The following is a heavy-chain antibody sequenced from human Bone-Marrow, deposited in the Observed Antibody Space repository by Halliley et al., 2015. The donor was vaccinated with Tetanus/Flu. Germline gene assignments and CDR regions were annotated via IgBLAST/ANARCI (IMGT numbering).Heavy chain of an antibody. CDR2: RT. J-gene: IGHJ6*02. V-gene: IGHV4-31*02. D-gene: IGHD2-15*01. CDR3: ARGVVVGGWVGRSGAFYYGLDV. Sequence: RTYYNPSLKSRVTISVDTSKNQFSLKLTSVTAADTAVFYCARGVVVGGWVGRSGAFYYGLDVWGQGTTVTVSS.